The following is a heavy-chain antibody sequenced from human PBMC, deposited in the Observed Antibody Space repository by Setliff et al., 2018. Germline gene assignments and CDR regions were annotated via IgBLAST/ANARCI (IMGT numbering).Heavy chain of an antibody. V-gene: IGHV4-59*01. CDR3: ARYRNYFDSSGQTQYYFDY. D-gene: IGHD3-22*01. CDR1: GDSINPYY. CDR2: IYYSGAT. J-gene: IGHJ4*02. Sequence: SETLSLTCSVSGDSINPYYWTWIRQPPGKGLEWIGFIYYSGATTYNPSLKSRVTISVDTSKNQFSLNLNSVTAADTAVYYCARYRNYFDSSGQTQYYFDYWCQGTLVTVSS.